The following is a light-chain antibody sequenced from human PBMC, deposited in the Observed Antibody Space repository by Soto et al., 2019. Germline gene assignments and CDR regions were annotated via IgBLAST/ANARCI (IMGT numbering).Light chain of an antibody. CDR3: QQYGSSPWT. CDR2: GAS. CDR1: QSVSSNY. V-gene: IGKV3-20*01. J-gene: IGKJ1*01. Sequence: EIVLTQSPGTLSLSPGERATLSCRASQSVSSNYLAWYQQKPGQAPRPLIYGASSRATGIPDRFSGSGAGTDFPLTISRLEHEDFAVYCCQQYGSSPWTFGQGTKVEIK.